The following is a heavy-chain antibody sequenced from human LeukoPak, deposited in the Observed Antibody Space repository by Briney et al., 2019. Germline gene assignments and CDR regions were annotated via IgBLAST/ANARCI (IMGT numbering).Heavy chain of an antibody. CDR3: TRGDYGAYGYDAFDI. V-gene: IGHV3-74*01. D-gene: IGHD4-17*01. Sequence: GGSLRLSCAASGFTFRNYWMHWVRRAPGKGLVWVSRINSDGSSTSYADSVKGRFTISRDNAKNTLYLQMNSLRAEDTAMYYCTRGDYGAYGYDAFDIWGQGTMVTVSS. CDR2: INSDGSST. CDR1: GFTFRNYW. J-gene: IGHJ3*02.